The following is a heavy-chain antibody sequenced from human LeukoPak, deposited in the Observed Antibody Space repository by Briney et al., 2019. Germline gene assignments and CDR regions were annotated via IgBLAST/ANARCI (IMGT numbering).Heavy chain of an antibody. V-gene: IGHV1-18*01. J-gene: IGHJ4*02. Sequence: ASVKVSCKASGYTFTSYGISWVRQAPGQGLEWMGWISAYNGNTNYAQKLQGRVTMTTETSTSRAYMELRSLRSDDTAVYYCARNPPGWLVPDYWGQGTLVTVSS. CDR3: ARNPPGWLVPDY. CDR2: ISAYNGNT. D-gene: IGHD6-19*01. CDR1: GYTFTSYG.